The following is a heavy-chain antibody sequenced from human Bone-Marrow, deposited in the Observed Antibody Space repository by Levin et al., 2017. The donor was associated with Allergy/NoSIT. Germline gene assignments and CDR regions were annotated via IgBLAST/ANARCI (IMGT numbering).Heavy chain of an antibody. V-gene: IGHV4-4*02. CDR1: SDSISNSNW. D-gene: IGHD4-17*01. Sequence: PSETLSLTCAVSSDSISNSNWWSWVRQPPGKGLEWIGETYHSGSGTYNPSLSSRVTMALDKSRKQLSLTLSSVTAADTAVYYCASGTVTEEDWGQGTLVTVSS. J-gene: IGHJ4*02. CDR3: ASGTVTEED. CDR2: TYHSGSG.